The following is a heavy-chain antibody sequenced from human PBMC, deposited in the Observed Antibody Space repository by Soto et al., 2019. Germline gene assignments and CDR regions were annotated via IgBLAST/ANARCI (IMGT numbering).Heavy chain of an antibody. CDR1: GGSISSSSYY. D-gene: IGHD6-19*01. Sequence: QLQLQESGPGLVKPSETLSLTCTVSGGSISSSSYYWGWIRQPPGKGLEWIGSIYYSGSTYYNPSLKSRVTISVDTSKNQFFLKLSSVTAADTAVYYCARTIAVAGRKVDYWGQGTLVTVSS. CDR2: IYYSGST. V-gene: IGHV4-39*01. CDR3: ARTIAVAGRKVDY. J-gene: IGHJ4*02.